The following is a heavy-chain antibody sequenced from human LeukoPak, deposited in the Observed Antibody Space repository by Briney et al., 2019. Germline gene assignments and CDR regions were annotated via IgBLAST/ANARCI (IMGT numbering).Heavy chain of an antibody. CDR3: TRDLYSGSDH. Sequence: GGSLRLSCAASGFTFSVYWMHWVRQAPGKGLVWVSRINTDGTITSHADSVKGRFTVSRDNAKNTLYLQMNSLGAEDTAVYYCTRDLYSGSDHWGQGTLVTVSS. J-gene: IGHJ4*02. CDR2: INTDGTIT. D-gene: IGHD6-6*01. V-gene: IGHV3-74*01. CDR1: GFTFSVYW.